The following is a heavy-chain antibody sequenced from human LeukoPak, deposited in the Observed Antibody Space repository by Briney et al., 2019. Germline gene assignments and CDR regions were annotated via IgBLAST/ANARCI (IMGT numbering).Heavy chain of an antibody. Sequence: PSETLSLTCTVSGGSISSYYWSWIRQPAGKGLEWIGRIYTSGSTNYNPSLKSRVTMSVDTSKNQFSLKLSSVTTADTAVYYCARGPHYGSGSTGAFDIWGQGTMVTVSS. J-gene: IGHJ3*02. D-gene: IGHD3-10*01. CDR1: GGSISSYY. CDR3: ARGPHYGSGSTGAFDI. V-gene: IGHV4-4*07. CDR2: IYTSGST.